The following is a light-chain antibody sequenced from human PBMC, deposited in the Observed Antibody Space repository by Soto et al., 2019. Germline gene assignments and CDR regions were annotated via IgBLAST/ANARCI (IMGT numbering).Light chain of an antibody. CDR1: QTVSSY. CDR2: DAS. V-gene: IGKV3-11*01. J-gene: IGKJ2*01. Sequence: EIVLRQSPATLSLSPGERATLSCRASQTVSSYLAWYQQKPGQAPRLLIYDASVRATGTPGRFSGSGFGTDFTLNINSLEPDDFAVYFCHQRSDWPHTFGQGTRLDIK. CDR3: HQRSDWPHT.